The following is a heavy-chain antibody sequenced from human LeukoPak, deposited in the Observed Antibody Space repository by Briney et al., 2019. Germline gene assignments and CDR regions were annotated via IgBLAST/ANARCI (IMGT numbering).Heavy chain of an antibody. Sequence: GGSLRLSCAASGFTFSSYGMHWVRQAPGKGLEWVAVISYDGGNKYYADSVKGRFTISRDNSKNTLYLQMNSLRAEDTAVYYCAKDLPAYCGGDCYKGFDYWGQGTLVTVSS. CDR2: ISYDGGNK. D-gene: IGHD2-21*02. CDR1: GFTFSSYG. J-gene: IGHJ4*02. V-gene: IGHV3-30*18. CDR3: AKDLPAYCGGDCYKGFDY.